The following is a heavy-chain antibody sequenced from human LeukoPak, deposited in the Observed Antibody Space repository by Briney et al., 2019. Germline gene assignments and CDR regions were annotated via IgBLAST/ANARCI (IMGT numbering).Heavy chain of an antibody. D-gene: IGHD3-10*01. V-gene: IGHV3-23*01. Sequence: PSGGSLRLSCAASGFTFSSYAMSWVRQAPGKGLEWVSAISGSGGSTYYADSVKGRFTISRENSKNTLYLQMNSLRAEETAVYYCAKDRVMVRGVNYYFDYWGQGTLVTVS. CDR1: GFTFSSYA. J-gene: IGHJ4*02. CDR3: AKDRVMVRGVNYYFDY. CDR2: ISGSGGST.